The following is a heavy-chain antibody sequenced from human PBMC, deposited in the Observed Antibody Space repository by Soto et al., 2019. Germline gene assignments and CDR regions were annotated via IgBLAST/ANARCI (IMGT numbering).Heavy chain of an antibody. CDR1: GYTFSDYY. CDR2: INPNSGGT. J-gene: IGHJ4*02. D-gene: IGHD1-1*01. V-gene: IGHV1-2*02. Sequence: ASVKVSCKASGYTFSDYYIHWVRQAPGQGLEWMGWINPNSGGTKYAPKFQGGVTMARDTSITTAYMELSRLRSGDTAVYYCAREPATAKPEGVDFWGQGTLVTVSS. CDR3: AREPATAKPEGVDF.